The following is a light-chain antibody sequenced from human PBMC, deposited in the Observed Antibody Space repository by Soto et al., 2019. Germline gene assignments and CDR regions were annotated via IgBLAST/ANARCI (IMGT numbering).Light chain of an antibody. CDR2: GAS. J-gene: IGKJ1*01. V-gene: IGKV3-15*01. CDR3: QQGWT. CDR1: QSVSSN. Sequence: EIVMTQSPATLSVSPGERATLSCRASQSVSSNLAWYQQKPGQAPRLLIYGASTRATGIPARFSGSGSGTEFTLTISSLQSEDFAVYYGQQGWTFGQGTKVEIK.